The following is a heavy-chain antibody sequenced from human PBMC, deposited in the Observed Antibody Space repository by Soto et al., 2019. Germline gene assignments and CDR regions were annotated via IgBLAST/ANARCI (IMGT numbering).Heavy chain of an antibody. V-gene: IGHV1-69*13. D-gene: IGHD1-26*01. J-gene: IGHJ4*02. CDR3: ARDRGGAVGASPFDY. CDR1: GGTFSSYA. Sequence: SVKVSCKASGGTFSSYAISWVRQAPGQGLEWMGGIIPIFGTANYAQKFQGRVTITADESTSTAYMELSSLRSEDTAVYYCARDRGGAVGASPFDYWGQGTLVTVSS. CDR2: IIPIFGTA.